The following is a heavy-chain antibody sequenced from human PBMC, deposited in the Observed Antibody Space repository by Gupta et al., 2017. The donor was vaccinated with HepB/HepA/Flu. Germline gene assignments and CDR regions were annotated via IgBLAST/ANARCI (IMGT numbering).Heavy chain of an antibody. V-gene: IGHV3-48*03. J-gene: IGHJ4*02. Sequence: EVQLVESGGGLVQPGGSLRLSCAASGFTFSSYEMNWVRQAQGKGLEWVSYISSSGSTIYYADSVKGRFTISRDNAKNSLYLQMNSLRAEDTAVYYCARALPHCSGGSCYSGPLDYWGQGTLVTVSS. CDR3: ARALPHCSGGSCYSGPLDY. CDR1: GFTFSSYE. D-gene: IGHD2-15*01. CDR2: ISSSGSTI.